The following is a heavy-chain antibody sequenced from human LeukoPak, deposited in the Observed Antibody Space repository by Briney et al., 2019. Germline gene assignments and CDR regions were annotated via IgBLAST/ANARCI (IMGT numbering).Heavy chain of an antibody. Sequence: SETLSLTCTVSGYSISSGYYWGWIRQPPGKGLEWIGSIYHSGSTYYNPSLKRRVTISVDTSENQFSLKLSSVTAADTAVYYCARKNYDFWSGYYKNWFDPWGQGTLVTVSS. CDR3: ARKNYDFWSGYYKNWFDP. J-gene: IGHJ5*02. V-gene: IGHV4-38-2*02. D-gene: IGHD3-3*01. CDR1: GYSISSGYY. CDR2: IYHSGST.